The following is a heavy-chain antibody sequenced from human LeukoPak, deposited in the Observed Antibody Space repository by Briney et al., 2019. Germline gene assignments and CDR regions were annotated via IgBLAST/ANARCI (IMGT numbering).Heavy chain of an antibody. CDR1: GFMFSRYT. CDR2: ISTSTSSSNI. J-gene: IGHJ3*01. D-gene: IGHD2-2*01. Sequence: GGSLRLSCAASGFMFSRYTMNWIRQAPGKGLDWVSSISTSTSSSNIYCADSVKGRFTISRDDAKNPVYLQMNALRPEDTAMYYCAREIDCSSASCYDPEGPYAFDVWGQGTMVIVSS. CDR3: AREIDCSSASCYDPEGPYAFDV. V-gene: IGHV3-21*01.